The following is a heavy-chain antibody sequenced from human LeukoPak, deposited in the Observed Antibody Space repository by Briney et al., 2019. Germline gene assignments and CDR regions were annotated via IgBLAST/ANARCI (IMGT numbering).Heavy chain of an antibody. D-gene: IGHD6-13*01. CDR2: IIPILGIA. CDR3: VNGYPPVDY. CDR1: GGTFSSYA. V-gene: IGHV1-69*04. Sequence: SVKVSCKASGGTFSSYAISWVRQAPGQGLEWMGRIIPILGIANYAQKFQGRVTITADKSTSTAYMELSSLRSEDTATYYCVNGYPPVDYWGQGTLVTVSS. J-gene: IGHJ4*02.